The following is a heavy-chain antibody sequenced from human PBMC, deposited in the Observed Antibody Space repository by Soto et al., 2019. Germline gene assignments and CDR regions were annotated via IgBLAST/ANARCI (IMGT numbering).Heavy chain of an antibody. CDR2: IFWNDDK. J-gene: IGHJ4*02. CDR3: AHRPGITPFGVEKFYFDY. CDR1: GLSLSTSGVG. V-gene: IGHV2-5*01. D-gene: IGHD3-3*01. Sequence: QITVKESGPTLVKPTETLTLTCTFSGLSLSTSGVGVGWMRQPPGKALEWLALIFWNDDKRYSPSLKSRLTITKGTSRNQVVLTMTNMDPVDTATYYCAHRPGITPFGVEKFYFDYWGRGTLVTVSS.